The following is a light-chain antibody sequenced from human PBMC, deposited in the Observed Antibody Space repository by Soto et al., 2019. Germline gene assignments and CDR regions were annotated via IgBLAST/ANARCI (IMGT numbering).Light chain of an antibody. Sequence: EIVLTQSPATLSLSPGERATLSCRASQSVGSYLGWYQHKPGQAPRLLIYDASNRAPGIPARFSGSGSGTDFTLTIRSLGPEDFAVYYCQQRSNWPRGTFGQGTKLEI. J-gene: IGKJ2*01. CDR1: QSVGSY. CDR3: QQRSNWPRGT. CDR2: DAS. V-gene: IGKV3-11*01.